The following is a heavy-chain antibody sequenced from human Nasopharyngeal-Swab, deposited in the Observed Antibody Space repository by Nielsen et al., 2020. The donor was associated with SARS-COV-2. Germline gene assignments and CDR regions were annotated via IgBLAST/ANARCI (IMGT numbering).Heavy chain of an antibody. D-gene: IGHD3-3*01. V-gene: IGHV4-59*01. Sequence: SETLSLTCTVPGASISRYYWSWIRQPPGKGLEWIGYIYYSGTTDYNPSLKSRVTISVDTSKNQFSLNLTSVTAADTAVYYCARRLTLESFWYFDLWGRGTLVTVSS. CDR2: IYYSGTT. J-gene: IGHJ2*01. CDR3: ARRLTLESFWYFDL. CDR1: GASISRYY.